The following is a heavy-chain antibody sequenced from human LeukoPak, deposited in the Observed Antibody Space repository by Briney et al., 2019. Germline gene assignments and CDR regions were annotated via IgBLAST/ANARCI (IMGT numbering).Heavy chain of an antibody. D-gene: IGHD5-12*01. CDR3: TKVLRGYSGYGD. V-gene: IGHV4-59*01. CDR1: GASISSSY. J-gene: IGHJ4*02. Sequence: SETLSLTCAVSGASISSSYWSWIRQPPGKGLEYIGYIQHSDINYNPSLKSRVTMTLDTSKNQFSLKLTSVTAADAAIYYCTKVLRGYSGYGDWGQGTLVTVSS. CDR2: IQHSDI.